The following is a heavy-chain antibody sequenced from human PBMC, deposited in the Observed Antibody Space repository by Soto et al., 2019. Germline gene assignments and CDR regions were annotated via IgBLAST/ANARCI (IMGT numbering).Heavy chain of an antibody. CDR1: GFTFSSYA. CDR3: AKDQGLAVAGVLDY. V-gene: IGHV3-23*01. D-gene: IGHD6-19*01. CDR2: ISGSGGST. J-gene: IGHJ4*02. Sequence: GGSLRLSCAASGFTFSSYAMSWVRQAPGKGLEWASAISGSGGSTYYADSVKGRFTISRDNSKNTLYLQMNSLRAEDTAVYYCAKDQGLAVAGVLDYWGQGTLVTVSS.